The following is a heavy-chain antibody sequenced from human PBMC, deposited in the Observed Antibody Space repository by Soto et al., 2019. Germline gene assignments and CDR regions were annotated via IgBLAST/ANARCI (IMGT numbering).Heavy chain of an antibody. V-gene: IGHV5-51*01. Sequence: GESLKISCKGSGYSFTSYWIGWVRQMPGKGLEWMGIIYPGDSDTRYSPSFQGQVTISADKSISTAYLQWSSLKASDTAMYYCARLPCFWSGHHYYGMDVWGQGTTVTVSS. CDR1: GYSFTSYW. D-gene: IGHD3-3*01. CDR3: ARLPCFWSGHHYYGMDV. J-gene: IGHJ6*02. CDR2: IYPGDSDT.